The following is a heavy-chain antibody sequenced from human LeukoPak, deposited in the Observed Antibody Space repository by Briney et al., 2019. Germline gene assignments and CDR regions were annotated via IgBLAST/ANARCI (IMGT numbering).Heavy chain of an antibody. V-gene: IGHV3-53*05. CDR1: GFTVSSNY. Sequence: GGSLRLSCAASGFTVSSNYMSWVRQAPGKGLEWVSVIYSGGSTYYADSVKGRFTISRDNSKNTLYLQMNSLRAEDTAVYYCANSLGYCSSTSCPKGGDYWGQGTLVTVSS. CDR3: ANSLGYCSSTSCPKGGDY. D-gene: IGHD2-2*01. CDR2: IYSGGST. J-gene: IGHJ4*02.